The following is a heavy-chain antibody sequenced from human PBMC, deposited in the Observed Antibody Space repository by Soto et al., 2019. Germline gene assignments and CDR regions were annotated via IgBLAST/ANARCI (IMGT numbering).Heavy chain of an antibody. Sequence: PSETLSLTCTVSGGSIISTFYYWGWLRQPPGRGLEWIANIHYSGETHYSPSLKSRVAISVDTSKSQFSLTLDSVTAADTAVYYCARRPDFRDHGWFDPWGQGILVTVSS. CDR3: ARRPDFRDHGWFDP. D-gene: IGHD4-17*01. V-gene: IGHV4-39*01. J-gene: IGHJ5*02. CDR1: GGSIISTFYY. CDR2: IHYSGET.